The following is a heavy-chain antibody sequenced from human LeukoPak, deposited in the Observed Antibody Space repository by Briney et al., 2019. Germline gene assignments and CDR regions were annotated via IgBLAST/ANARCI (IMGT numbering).Heavy chain of an antibody. CDR3: TTPADILTGYYYYYGMDV. CDR1: GFTFSNAW. V-gene: IGHV3-15*01. J-gene: IGHJ6*02. D-gene: IGHD3-9*01. Sequence: SGGSLRLSCAASGFTFSNAWMSWVRRAPGKGLEWVGRIKSKTDGGTTAYAAPVKGRFTISREDSKNTLYLQMNSLKTEDTAVYYCTTPADILTGYYYYYGMDVWGQGTTVTVSS. CDR2: IKSKTDGGTT.